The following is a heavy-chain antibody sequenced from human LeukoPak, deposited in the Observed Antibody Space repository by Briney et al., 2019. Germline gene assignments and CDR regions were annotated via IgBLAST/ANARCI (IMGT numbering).Heavy chain of an antibody. CDR3: AKDGDYGDYLDY. J-gene: IGHJ4*02. Sequence: PGGSLRLSCAASGFTFDDYAMHWVRQAPGKGLEWVSGISWNSGSIGYADSVKGRFTISRDNAKNSLYLQMNSLRAEDMALYYCAKDGDYGDYLDYWGQGTLGTVSS. CDR2: ISWNSGSI. CDR1: GFTFDDYA. V-gene: IGHV3-9*03. D-gene: IGHD4-17*01.